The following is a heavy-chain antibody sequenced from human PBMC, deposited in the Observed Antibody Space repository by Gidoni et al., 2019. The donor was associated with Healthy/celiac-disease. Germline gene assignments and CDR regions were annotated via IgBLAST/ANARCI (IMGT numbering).Heavy chain of an antibody. Sequence: GGSLRLSCAASGFTFSSYAMSWVRQAPGKGLEWVSAISGSGGSTYYADSVKGRFTISRDNSKNTLYLQMNSLRAEDTAVYYCAKATSITMIVVVMTQVDYWGQGTLVTVSS. CDR3: AKATSITMIVVVMTQVDY. V-gene: IGHV3-23*01. CDR2: ISGSGGST. D-gene: IGHD3-22*01. J-gene: IGHJ4*02. CDR1: GFTFSSYA.